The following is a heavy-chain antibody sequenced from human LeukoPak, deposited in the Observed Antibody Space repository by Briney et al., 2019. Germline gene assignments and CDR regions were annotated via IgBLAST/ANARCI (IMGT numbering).Heavy chain of an antibody. J-gene: IGHJ3*02. CDR1: GYTFTGYY. CDR2: IYPYSGDT. CDR3: ARDRNSGSSLDI. V-gene: IGHV1-2*02. D-gene: IGHD6-6*01. Sequence: ASVKVSCKASGYTFTGYYIHWVRQAPGQGLEWMVWIYPYSGDTNYAQNFQGRVTMTRDTSISTAYMELSSLKSDDTAVYYCARDRNSGSSLDIWGQGTMLTVSS.